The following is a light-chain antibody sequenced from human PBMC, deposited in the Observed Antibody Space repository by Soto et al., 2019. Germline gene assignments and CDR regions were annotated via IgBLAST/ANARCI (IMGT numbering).Light chain of an antibody. CDR3: QQFGGSPPVT. CDR2: GAS. V-gene: IGKV3-20*01. CDR1: QSISSSY. Sequence: EIVLTQSPGTLSLSPGEGATLSCRASQSISSSYLAWYQQKPGQAPRLLIYGASSRATGTPDRFSGSGSGTDFTLTISRLEPEDSAVYYCQQFGGSPPVTFGGGTQVEI. J-gene: IGKJ4*01.